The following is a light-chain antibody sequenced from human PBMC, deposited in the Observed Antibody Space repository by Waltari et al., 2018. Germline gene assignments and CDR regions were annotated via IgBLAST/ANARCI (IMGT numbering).Light chain of an antibody. CDR3: QMYVRLPVT. CDR2: DAS. J-gene: IGKJ1*01. CDR1: QSVGMA. Sequence: RASQSVGMALAWDQQKPGQAPRLLSYDASSRATGISDKFSGSGSGTDFSLTISRVEPEDFAVYFCQMYVRLPVTFGQGTKVEVK. V-gene: IGKV3-20*01.